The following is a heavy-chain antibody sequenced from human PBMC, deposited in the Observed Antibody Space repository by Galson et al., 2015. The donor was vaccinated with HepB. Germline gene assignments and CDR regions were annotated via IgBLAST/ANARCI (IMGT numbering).Heavy chain of an antibody. V-gene: IGHV3-7*01. CDR2: IKQDGSEK. CDR3: VRDVAEAVVGSFDI. D-gene: IGHD6-19*01. CDR1: GFTFSSYA. J-gene: IGHJ3*02. Sequence: LRLSCAASGFTFSSYAMSWVRQAPGKGLEWVANIKQDGSEKFYVDSVKGRFTISRDNAKNSLYLQMNTLRAEDTAMYYCVRDVAEAVVGSFDIWGQGTVVTVSS.